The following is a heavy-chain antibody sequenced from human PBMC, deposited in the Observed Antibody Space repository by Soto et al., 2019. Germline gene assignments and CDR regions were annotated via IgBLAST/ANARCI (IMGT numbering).Heavy chain of an antibody. Sequence: SLRLSCSSSLFTFSSYAMHLVLQSPFKLLEWVAVISYDGSNKYYADSVKGRFTISRDNSKNTLYLQMNSLRAEDTAVYYCARDRSSWQGYYYYGMDVWGQGTTVTVSS. CDR3: ARDRSSWQGYYYYGMDV. J-gene: IGHJ6*02. V-gene: IGHV3-30-3*01. D-gene: IGHD6-13*01. CDR1: LFTFSSYA. CDR2: ISYDGSNK.